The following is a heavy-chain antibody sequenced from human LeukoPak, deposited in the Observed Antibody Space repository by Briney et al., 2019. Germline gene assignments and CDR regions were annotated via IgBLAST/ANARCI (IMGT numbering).Heavy chain of an antibody. V-gene: IGHV5-51*01. J-gene: IGHJ5*02. D-gene: IGHD1-14*01. Sequence: GESLKLSCKGSGYIFSNYWIAWLRQVPGKGLECMGLIYPGDSDTRYSPSFHGQVTISADKSVSTAYLLWDSLKDSDSAIYYCARLAGGAGTTHKTGGKTWFDPWGQGTLVTVSS. CDR2: IYPGDSDT. CDR1: GYIFSNYW. CDR3: ARLAGGAGTTHKTGGKTWFDP.